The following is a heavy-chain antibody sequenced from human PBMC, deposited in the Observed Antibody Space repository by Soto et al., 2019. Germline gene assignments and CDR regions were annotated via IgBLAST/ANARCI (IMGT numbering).Heavy chain of an antibody. CDR3: AREEGFCSGGSCSYNFDH. CDR2: VSYDGSNK. Sequence: GGSLRLSCEASGFTFSPYGIHWVRQAPGKGLEWVAVVSYDGSNKQYADSVKGRFTISRDNSKNTVFLQMHSLTAEDSAIYFCAREEGFCSGGSCSYNFDHWGQGTLVTVSS. V-gene: IGHV3-33*05. CDR1: GFTFSPYG. J-gene: IGHJ4*02. D-gene: IGHD2-15*01.